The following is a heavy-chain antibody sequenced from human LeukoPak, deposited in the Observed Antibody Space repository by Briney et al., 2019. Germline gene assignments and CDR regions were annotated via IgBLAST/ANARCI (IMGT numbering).Heavy chain of an antibody. D-gene: IGHD2-2*01. J-gene: IGHJ5*02. CDR2: IYTSGST. CDR3: ARYGPKPAATTGFDP. V-gene: IGHV4-61*02. CDR1: GGSLSSGSYY. Sequence: SETLSLTCTVSGGSLSSGSYYWSWIRQPAGKGLEWIGRIYTSGSTNYNPSLKSRVTISVDTSKNQFSLKLSSVTAADTAVYYCARYGPKPAATTGFDPWGQGTLVTVSS.